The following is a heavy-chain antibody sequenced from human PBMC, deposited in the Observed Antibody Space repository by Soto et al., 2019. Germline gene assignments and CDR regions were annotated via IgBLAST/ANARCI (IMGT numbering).Heavy chain of an antibody. CDR2: INGNTGNT. Sequence: QVQLVQSGAEVREPGASVKVSCKTSGYTFSRYGITWVRQARGQGLEWMGWINGNTGNTIYAINLEDRLTISTDTSTSTAYMELRSLKSDDTAVYYCARERKWEPLPYWGQGTLVTVSS. CDR3: ARERKWEPLPY. CDR1: GYTFSRYG. D-gene: IGHD1-26*01. J-gene: IGHJ4*02. V-gene: IGHV1-18*01.